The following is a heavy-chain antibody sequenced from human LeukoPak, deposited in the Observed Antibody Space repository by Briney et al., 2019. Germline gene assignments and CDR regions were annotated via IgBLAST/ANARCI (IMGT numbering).Heavy chain of an antibody. V-gene: IGHV1-69*04. CDR1: GGTFSSYA. CDR2: IIPIFGIA. D-gene: IGHD6-13*01. J-gene: IGHJ6*02. CDR3: ARGGQQLVRDYYYYGMDV. Sequence: SVKVSCKASGGTFSSYAISWVRQAPGQGLEWMGRIIPIFGIANYAQKFQGRVTITADKTTSTAYMELSSLRSEDTAVYYCARGGQQLVRDYYYYGMDVWGQGTTVTVSS.